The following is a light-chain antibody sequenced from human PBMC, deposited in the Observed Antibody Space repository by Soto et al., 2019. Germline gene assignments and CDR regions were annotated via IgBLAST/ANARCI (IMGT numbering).Light chain of an antibody. J-gene: IGLJ2*01. Sequence: QSALTQPASVAGSPGQAITISCTGTSSDVGGYYYVSWYQQHPGKAPKLMIYDVSKRPSGVSYRISGSKSGNTASLTISGLQAEDDADYFGSSYTTASTVVFGGGTKLTVL. CDR3: SSYTTASTVV. CDR1: SSDVGGYYY. CDR2: DVS. V-gene: IGLV2-14*01.